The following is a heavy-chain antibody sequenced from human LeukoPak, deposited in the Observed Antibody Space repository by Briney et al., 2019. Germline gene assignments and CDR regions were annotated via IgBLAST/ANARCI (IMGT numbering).Heavy chain of an antibody. V-gene: IGHV1-46*01. CDR3: ARGGVSRY. J-gene: IGHJ4*02. D-gene: IGHD2-8*01. CDR2: INPSGGST. Sequence: GLEWMGIINPSGGSTSYAQKFQRRVTMTRDTSTSTVYMELSSLRSEDTAVYYCARGGVSRYWGQGTLVTVSS.